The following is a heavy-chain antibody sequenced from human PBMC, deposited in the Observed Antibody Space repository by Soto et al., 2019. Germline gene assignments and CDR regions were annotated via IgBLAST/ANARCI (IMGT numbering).Heavy chain of an antibody. CDR3: ARELYSCGGDCPYYMDY. D-gene: IGHD2-21*02. V-gene: IGHV1-46*01. J-gene: IGHJ4*02. CDR2: ISLYHHST. CDR1: GYTFTDYF. Sequence: QAQLVQSGAEEKKPGASVRLSCKTSGYTFTDYFIHWVRQAPGQGLEWMGIISLYHHSTSYAQKFQGRLTVTNDTSTTTVYMELSSLTSEDTAVYWCARELYSCGGDCPYYMDYWGQGTLVTVSS.